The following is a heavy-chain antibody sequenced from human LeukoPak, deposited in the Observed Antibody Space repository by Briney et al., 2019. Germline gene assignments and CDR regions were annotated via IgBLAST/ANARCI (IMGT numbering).Heavy chain of an antibody. V-gene: IGHV1-69*05. J-gene: IGHJ4*02. CDR2: IIPIFGTA. CDR1: GGTFSSYA. Sequence: SVKVSCKASGGTFSSYAISWVRQAPGQGLEWMGGIIPIFGTANYAQKFQGRVPITTDESTSTAYMELSSLRSEDTAVYYCARGSDDSSGYYQNLDYWGQGTLVTVSS. CDR3: ARGSDDSSGYYQNLDY. D-gene: IGHD3-22*01.